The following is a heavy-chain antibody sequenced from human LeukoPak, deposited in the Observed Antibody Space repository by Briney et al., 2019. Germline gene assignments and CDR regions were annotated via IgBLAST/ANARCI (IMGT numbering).Heavy chain of an antibody. D-gene: IGHD2/OR15-2a*01. Sequence: GGSLRLSCAASGFTFSTYGMHWVRQAPGKGLEWVAFIRYDGSNKYYADSVKGRFTISRDNSENTLYLQMISLRPDDTAVYYCADNKRGRNYYYYMDVWGKGTTVTISS. J-gene: IGHJ6*03. CDR2: IRYDGSNK. V-gene: IGHV3-30*02. CDR3: ADNKRGRNYYYYMDV. CDR1: GFTFSTYG.